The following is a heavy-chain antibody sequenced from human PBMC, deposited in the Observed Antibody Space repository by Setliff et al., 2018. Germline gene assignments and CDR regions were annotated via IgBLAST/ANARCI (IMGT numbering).Heavy chain of an antibody. J-gene: IGHJ3*02. CDR1: GGSISNYY. D-gene: IGHD1-26*01. CDR2: IYTSGST. CDR3: ARKGISALSGAFDM. Sequence: SETLSLTCIVSGGSISNYYWSWIRQPAGKGLEWIGRIYTSGSTNHNPSLKSRVTMSVDTSKNQFSLKLSSVTAADTAVYYCARKGISALSGAFDMWGQGTMGTVS. V-gene: IGHV4-4*07.